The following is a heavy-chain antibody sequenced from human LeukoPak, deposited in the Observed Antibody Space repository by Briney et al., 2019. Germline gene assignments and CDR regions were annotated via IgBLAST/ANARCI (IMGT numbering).Heavy chain of an antibody. D-gene: IGHD3-10*01. V-gene: IGHV4-34*01. CDR1: GGSFSGYY. J-gene: IGHJ5*02. Sequence: PSETLSLTCAVYGGSFSGYYWSWIRQPPGKGLEWIGEINHSGSTNYNPSLKSRVTISVDTSKNQFSLKLSSVTAADTAVYYCAYHRYYYGSGAKFDPWGQGTLVTVSS. CDR2: INHSGST. CDR3: AYHRYYYGSGAKFDP.